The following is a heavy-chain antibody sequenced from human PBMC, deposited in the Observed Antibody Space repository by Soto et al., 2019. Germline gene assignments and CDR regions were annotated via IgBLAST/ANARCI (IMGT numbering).Heavy chain of an antibody. CDR3: TRYYYESSGYYVY. D-gene: IGHD3-22*01. J-gene: IGHJ4*02. CDR2: IRGETNGGTA. V-gene: IGHV3-49*03. Sequence: GWSLRLSCRGSVFNFANYALTWCRQAPGKGLEWVGFIRGETNGGTADYAASLKGRITISRDDSKSIAYLEINSLQTEDTAVYYCTRYYYESSGYYVYWGQGTLVTVSS. CDR1: VFNFANYA.